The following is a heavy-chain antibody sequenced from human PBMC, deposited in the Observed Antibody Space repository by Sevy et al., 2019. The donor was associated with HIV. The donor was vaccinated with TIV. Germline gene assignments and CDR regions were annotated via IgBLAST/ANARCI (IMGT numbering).Heavy chain of an antibody. J-gene: IGHJ4*02. V-gene: IGHV1-2*02. CDR1: GNTFTGYY. CDR3: ARGDPSPPFDY. Sequence: GSVKVSCKASGNTFTGYYMHWVRQAPGQGLEWMGWINPNSGGTNYAQKFQGRVTMTRDSSISTAYMELRMLRSDDTAVNYCARGDPSPPFDYWGQGTLVTVSS. CDR2: INPNSGGT.